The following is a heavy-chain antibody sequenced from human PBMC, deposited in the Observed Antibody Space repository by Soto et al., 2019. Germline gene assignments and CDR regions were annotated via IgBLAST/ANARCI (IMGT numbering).Heavy chain of an antibody. CDR1: GGSISSYY. J-gene: IGHJ4*02. CDR3: VGLWELNHDFDS. Sequence: QVQLEESGPGLVKPSETLSLTCTVSGGSISSYYWSWIRQAPGKGLEWIGYIYYTGSTKYNPSLKSRFTMSVDTSKNQFSLKLSSVTAADTAVYYCVGLWELNHDFDSWGKGTLVTVSS. CDR2: IYYTGST. V-gene: IGHV4-59*01. D-gene: IGHD1-26*01.